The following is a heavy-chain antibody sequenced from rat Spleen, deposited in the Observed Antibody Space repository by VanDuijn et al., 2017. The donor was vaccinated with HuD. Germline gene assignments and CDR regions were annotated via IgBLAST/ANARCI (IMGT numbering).Heavy chain of an antibody. J-gene: IGHJ1*01. CDR1: GFTFSNYD. Sequence: EVQLVESGGGLVQPGRSMKLSCAASGFTFSNYDMAWVRQAPTKGLEWVASISYDGSSTYYRDSVKGRFTISRDNAKSTRYLQMDSLRSEDTATYYCTTVRRLITMMVVITDYWYFDFWGPGTMVTVSS. D-gene: IGHD1-12*02. V-gene: IGHV5-20*01. CDR3: TTVRRLITMMVVITDYWYFDF. CDR2: ISYDGSST.